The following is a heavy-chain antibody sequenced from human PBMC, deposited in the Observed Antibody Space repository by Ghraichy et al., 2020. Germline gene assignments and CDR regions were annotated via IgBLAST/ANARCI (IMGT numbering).Heavy chain of an antibody. CDR1: GFTFSSYA. Sequence: GGSLRLSCAASGFTFSSYAMHWVRQAPGKGLEWVAVISYDGSNKYYVDSVKGRFTISRDNSKNTLYLQMNSLRAEDTAVYYCARDKDYGDYPIFDYWGQGTLVTVSS. CDR2: ISYDGSNK. D-gene: IGHD4-17*01. V-gene: IGHV3-30*04. J-gene: IGHJ4*02. CDR3: ARDKDYGDYPIFDY.